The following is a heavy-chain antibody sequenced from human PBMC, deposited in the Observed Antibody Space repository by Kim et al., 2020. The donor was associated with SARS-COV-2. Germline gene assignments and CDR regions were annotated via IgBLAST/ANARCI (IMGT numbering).Heavy chain of an antibody. D-gene: IGHD3-3*01. CDR1: AGTFSSYA. CDR2: IIPILGIA. V-gene: IGHV1-69*10. J-gene: IGHJ6*02. CDR3: AREYAFWRGDVRKQYYYYGMDV. Sequence: SVKVSCKVSAGTFSSYAISWVRQPPGQGLAWMGRIIPILGIANHAQKFQGRVTITADKSTSTAYMELSILRSEDTAVYYCAREYAFWRGDVRKQYYYYGMDVWGQGTTVTVSS.